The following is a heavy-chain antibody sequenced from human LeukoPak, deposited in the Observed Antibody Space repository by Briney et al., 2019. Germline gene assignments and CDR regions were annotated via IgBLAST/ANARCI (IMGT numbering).Heavy chain of an antibody. CDR2: IYHSGST. V-gene: IGHV4-38-2*02. J-gene: IGHJ6*03. CDR1: GYSISSGYY. D-gene: IGHD3-16*01. CDR3: ARAKDPGGYYYYYYMDI. Sequence: PSETLSLTCTVSGYSISSGYYWGWIRQPPGKGLEWIGSIYHSGSTYYNPSLKSRVTISVDTSKNQFSLKVSSVTAADTAVYYCARAKDPGGYYYYYYMDIWGKGNTVTVSS.